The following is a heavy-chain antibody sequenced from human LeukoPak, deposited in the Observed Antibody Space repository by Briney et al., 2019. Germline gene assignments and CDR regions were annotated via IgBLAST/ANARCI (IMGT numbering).Heavy chain of an antibody. V-gene: IGHV3-21*01. J-gene: IGHJ4*02. CDR1: GFTFSSYS. D-gene: IGHD6-13*01. CDR2: ISSSSSYI. Sequence: PGGSLRLSCAASGFTFSSYSMNWVRKAPGKGLEWVSSISSSSSYIYYADSVKGRFTISRDNAKNSLYLQMNSLRAEDTAVYYCARGPRVAAAGTHFDYWGQGTLVTVSS. CDR3: ARGPRVAAAGTHFDY.